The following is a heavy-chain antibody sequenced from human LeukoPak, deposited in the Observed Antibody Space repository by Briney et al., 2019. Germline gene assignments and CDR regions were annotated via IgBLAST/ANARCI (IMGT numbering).Heavy chain of an antibody. CDR2: FDPEDGER. J-gene: IGHJ3*01. Sequence: ASVTVSCKVSGYTLTELSTHWVRQAPGKGLEWMGGFDPEDGERIYAQKFQDRVTMTEDTSTGTAYMELRSLRSEDTAMYYCATALRLEALDLWGHGTMVTVSS. D-gene: IGHD3-16*01. CDR3: ATALRLEALDL. CDR1: GYTLTELS. V-gene: IGHV1-24*01.